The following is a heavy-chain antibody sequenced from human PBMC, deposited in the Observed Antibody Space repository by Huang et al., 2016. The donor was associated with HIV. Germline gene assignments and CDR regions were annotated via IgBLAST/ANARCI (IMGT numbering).Heavy chain of an antibody. J-gene: IGHJ4*02. V-gene: IGHV3-15*01. Sequence: EVQLVESGGDLVKPGGSLRLSCVVSGFTFSNVWMTWVRQAPGKGLQWVGRIKSKSDGGTPDYAAPLKGRFTISRDDSKNTLYLQMNSLNIEDTAIYYCTIDPHFYGYVNFWGQGTLVTVSS. D-gene: IGHD5-12*01. CDR2: IKSKSDGGTP. CDR3: TIDPHFYGYVNF. CDR1: GFTFSNVW.